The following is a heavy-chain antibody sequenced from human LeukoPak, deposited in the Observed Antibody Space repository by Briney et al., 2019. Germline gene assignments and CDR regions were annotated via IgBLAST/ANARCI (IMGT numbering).Heavy chain of an antibody. CDR1: GFTFSSYS. J-gene: IGHJ3*02. CDR2: NSSSSSYI. D-gene: IGHD3-10*01. CDR3: ARGVNEVRGVIVDDAFDI. Sequence: PGGSLRLSCAASGFTFSSYSMNWVRQAPGKGLEWVSSNSSSSSYIYYADSVKGRFTISRDNAKNSLYLQMNSLRAEDTAVYYCARGVNEVRGVIVDDAFDIWGQGTMVTVSS. V-gene: IGHV3-21*01.